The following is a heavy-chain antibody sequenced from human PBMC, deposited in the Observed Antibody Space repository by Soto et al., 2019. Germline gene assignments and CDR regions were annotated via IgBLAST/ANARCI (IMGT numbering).Heavy chain of an antibody. D-gene: IGHD3-22*01. CDR1: GFSFSDYA. Sequence: EVHLLESGGALVQPGGSLTLSCAASGFSFSDYAMSWVRQAPGKGMEWVSSISRTGDSASYADSVKGRSAISRDRSKNSLSLLMTTRRAHETAGYYCANGPDGSVYFPNWFVSWGQGTLITVSS. CDR3: ANGPDGSVYFPNWFVS. CDR2: ISRTGDSA. J-gene: IGHJ5*01. V-gene: IGHV3-23*01.